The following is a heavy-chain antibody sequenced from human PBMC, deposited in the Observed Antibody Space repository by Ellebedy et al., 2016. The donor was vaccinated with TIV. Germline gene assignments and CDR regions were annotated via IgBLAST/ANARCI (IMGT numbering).Heavy chain of an antibody. Sequence: GGSLRLXXAASGFRFDYYAMNWVRQAPGKRPEWVAAISGDGGGTDYADSVKGRFTVSRDNSKTTLYLQMNTLRADDTAVYYCAKIRGYSYGYAEWGQGTLVTVSS. J-gene: IGHJ4*02. CDR1: GFRFDYYA. CDR3: AKIRGYSYGYAE. D-gene: IGHD5-18*01. V-gene: IGHV3-23*01. CDR2: ISGDGGGT.